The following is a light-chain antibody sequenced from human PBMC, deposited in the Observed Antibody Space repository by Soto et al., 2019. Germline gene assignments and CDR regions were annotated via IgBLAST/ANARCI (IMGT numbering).Light chain of an antibody. V-gene: IGKV1-27*01. J-gene: IGKJ1*01. Sequence: DIQMTQSPSSLSASVGDRVTITCRASQGIGNNLAWYQQKPGKVPNVLIYAASTLHSGVPSRFSGSGSGTDFTLTNSSLQPEDVATSYCQKYDSVPWTFGQGTKV. CDR1: QGIGNN. CDR2: AAS. CDR3: QKYDSVPWT.